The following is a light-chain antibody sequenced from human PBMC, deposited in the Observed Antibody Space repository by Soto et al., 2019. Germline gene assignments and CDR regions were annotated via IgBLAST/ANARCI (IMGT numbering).Light chain of an antibody. CDR1: QSISSY. J-gene: IGKJ1*01. CDR3: QQSYSTPRT. CDR2: AAS. V-gene: IGKV1-39*01. Sequence: DIQMTQSQSSLSASVGDRVTITCRASQSISSYLNWYQQKPGKAPNLLIYAASSLQSGVPSRFSGSGSGTDFTLSISSLQPEDFATYYCQQSYSTPRTCGQGTRWIS.